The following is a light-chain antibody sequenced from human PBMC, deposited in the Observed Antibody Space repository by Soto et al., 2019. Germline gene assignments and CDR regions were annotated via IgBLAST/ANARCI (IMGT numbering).Light chain of an antibody. J-gene: IGKJ2*01. Sequence: EIVLTQSPGTLSLSPGDRATLSCRTSQSVSSSYLAWYQQKPGQAPRLLIYGVSSRATGIPDRFSGSGSGADFTLTISTLEPEDFAVYYCQQYGSSPDTFGQGTKLEIK. V-gene: IGKV3-20*01. CDR1: QSVSSSY. CDR2: GVS. CDR3: QQYGSSPDT.